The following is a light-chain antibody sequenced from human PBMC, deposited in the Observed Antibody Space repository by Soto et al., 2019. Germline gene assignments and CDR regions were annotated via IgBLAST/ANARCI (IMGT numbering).Light chain of an antibody. CDR3: QQASSFPHT. CDR1: QDIDKW. V-gene: IGKV1-12*01. CDR2: AAS. J-gene: IGKJ2*01. Sequence: DIQMTQSPSSVSAPVGDRVTISCRASQDIDKWLAWYQQKPGKAPKLLISAASTLQSGVPSRFSGSGSGTEFPLTIQSLQPDDIATYYCQQASSFPHTFGQGTKLEIK.